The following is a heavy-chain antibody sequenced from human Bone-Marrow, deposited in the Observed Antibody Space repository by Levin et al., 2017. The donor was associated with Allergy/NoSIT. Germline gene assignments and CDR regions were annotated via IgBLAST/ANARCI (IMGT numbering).Heavy chain of an antibody. Sequence: PGGSLRLSCAASGFNFSSFALSWVRLVPGRGLEWVSTISGGGGSTYYADAVRGRFTVSRDNSKNTVSLQMNSLRAEDTADYYCTKARKLTRDAFDVWGQGTPVRVSS. CDR3: TKARKLTRDAFDV. V-gene: IGHV3-23*01. CDR2: ISGGGGST. CDR1: GFNFSSFA. D-gene: IGHD1-14*01. J-gene: IGHJ3*01.